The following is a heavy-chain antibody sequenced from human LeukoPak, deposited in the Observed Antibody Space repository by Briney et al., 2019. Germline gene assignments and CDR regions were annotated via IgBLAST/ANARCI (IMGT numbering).Heavy chain of an antibody. V-gene: IGHV4-59*08. CDR2: IYYSGST. CDR1: GGSIGSHY. D-gene: IGHD6-13*01. Sequence: PSETLSLTCTVSGGSIGSHYWSWIRQPPGKGLEWIGYIYYSGSTKYNPSLKSRVAISIDTSKNQFSLKLSSVTAADTAVYYCARKSSSWYNWFDPWGQGTLVTVSS. J-gene: IGHJ5*02. CDR3: ARKSSSWYNWFDP.